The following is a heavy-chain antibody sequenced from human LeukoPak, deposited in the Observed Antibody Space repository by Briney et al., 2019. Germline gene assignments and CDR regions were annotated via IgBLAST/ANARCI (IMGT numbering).Heavy chain of an antibody. D-gene: IGHD1-26*01. Sequence: GASVKVSCKASGYTFTSYGISWVRQAPGQGLEWMGWISAYNGNTNYAQKLQGRVTMTRSTSINTAYMELNSLTSEDTAVYYCARSSVGARRRIDYWGQGTLVTVSS. V-gene: IGHV1-18*01. CDR3: ARSSVGARRRIDY. CDR1: GYTFTSYG. CDR2: ISAYNGNT. J-gene: IGHJ4*02.